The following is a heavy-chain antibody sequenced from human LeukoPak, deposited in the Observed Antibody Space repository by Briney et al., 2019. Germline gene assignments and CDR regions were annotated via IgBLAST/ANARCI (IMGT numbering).Heavy chain of an antibody. Sequence: SETLSLTCTVSGGSISSSSHYWGWIRQPPGKGLEWIGSISYSGSTYYNPSLESRVTILVDTSKNLFSLKLSSVTAADTAVYYCTSGTLSYYYMDVWGKGTTVTISS. CDR2: ISYSGST. J-gene: IGHJ6*03. CDR1: GGSISSSSHY. CDR3: TSGTLSYYYMDV. V-gene: IGHV4-39*07. D-gene: IGHD1-14*01.